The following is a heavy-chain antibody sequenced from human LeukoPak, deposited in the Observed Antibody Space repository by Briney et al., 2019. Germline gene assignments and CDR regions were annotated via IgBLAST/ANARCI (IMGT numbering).Heavy chain of an antibody. CDR3: TRGMGYWFDP. Sequence: SQTLSLTFAISGDSVSNNSPTWNWVRQSPSRGLEWLGSTYYRSKWYNDYAVSVKSRITINPDTSKNQFSLQLNSVTPEDTAVYYCTRGMGYWFDPWGQGTLVTVSS. CDR1: GDSVSNNSPT. D-gene: IGHD3-16*01. J-gene: IGHJ5*02. V-gene: IGHV6-1*01. CDR2: TYYRSKWYN.